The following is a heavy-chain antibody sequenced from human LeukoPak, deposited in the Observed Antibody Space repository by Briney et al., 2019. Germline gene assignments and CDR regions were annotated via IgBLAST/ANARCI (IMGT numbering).Heavy chain of an antibody. V-gene: IGHV3-53*04. CDR1: GLTVSSSY. CDR2: IYIGDNP. Sequence: GGSLRLSCAASGLTVSSSYMSWVRQAPGKGLEWVSIIYIGDNPHYADSVKCRVTISRHNSKNTLYLQMNNLRDEDTAVYYCARVRPWVFDYWGQGALVTVSS. J-gene: IGHJ4*02. CDR3: ARVRPWVFDY.